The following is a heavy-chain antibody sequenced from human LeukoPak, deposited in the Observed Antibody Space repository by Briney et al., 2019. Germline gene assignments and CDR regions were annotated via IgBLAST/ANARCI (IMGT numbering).Heavy chain of an antibody. V-gene: IGHV4-4*07. D-gene: IGHD3-10*01. CDR1: GGSISSYY. CDR2: MHTSGST. Sequence: SETLSLTCSVSGGSISSYYWSWIRQPAGKGLEWIGRMHTSGSTNYNPSLKSRVTMSVDTSKNQFSLKLSSVTAADTAVYYCARDSYYYGSGSYYLDYWGQGTPVTVSS. CDR3: ARDSYYYGSGSYYLDY. J-gene: IGHJ4*02.